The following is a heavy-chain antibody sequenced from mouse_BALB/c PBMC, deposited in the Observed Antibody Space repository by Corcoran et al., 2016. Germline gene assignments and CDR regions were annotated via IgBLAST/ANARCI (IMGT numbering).Heavy chain of an antibody. V-gene: IGHV8-12*01. D-gene: IGHD3-1*01. Sequence: QVTLKESGPGILQPSQTLSLTCSFSGFSLSTSGMGVSWIRQPSGKGLEWLAHIYWDDDKRYNPSLKSRLTFSKDTSRNQVFLKITSVDTADTATYYCARRISGGNAWFAYWGQGTLVTVSA. CDR1: GFSLSTSGMG. CDR2: IYWDDDK. CDR3: ARRISGGNAWFAY. J-gene: IGHJ3*01.